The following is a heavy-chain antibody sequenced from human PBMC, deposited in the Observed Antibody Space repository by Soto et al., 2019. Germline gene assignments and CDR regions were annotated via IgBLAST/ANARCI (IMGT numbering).Heavy chain of an antibody. V-gene: IGHV4-39*01. CDR2: IYYSGST. D-gene: IGHD5-18*01. Sequence: QLQLQESGPGLVKPSETLSLTCTVSGGSISSSSYYWGWIRQPPGKGLEWIGSIYYSGSTYYNPYLKSRVTISVDTSKNHFSLKLSSVTAADTAVYYCARRLGYSYGYPFDYWGQGTLVTVSS. J-gene: IGHJ4*02. CDR1: GGSISSSSYY. CDR3: ARRLGYSYGYPFDY.